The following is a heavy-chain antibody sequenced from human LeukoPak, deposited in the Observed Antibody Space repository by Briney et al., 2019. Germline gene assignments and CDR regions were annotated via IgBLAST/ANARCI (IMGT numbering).Heavy chain of an antibody. CDR1: GSSISTSSYY. CDR2: VYFIGST. V-gene: IGHV4-39*01. CDR3: ARGIIGTFDN. J-gene: IGHJ4*02. D-gene: IGHD1-7*01. Sequence: PLETLSLTCAVSGSSISTSSYYGAWIRQSPGAGLEWIGSVYFIGSTYSNPSLKSRVTISVDTSKDQFSLQLTSVTAADTAVYYCARGIIGTFDNWGQGLLV.